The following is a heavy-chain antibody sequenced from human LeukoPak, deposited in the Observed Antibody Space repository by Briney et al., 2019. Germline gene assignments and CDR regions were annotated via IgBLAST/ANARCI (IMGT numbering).Heavy chain of an antibody. CDR2: IYYSGST. Sequence: PSETLSLTCTVFGGSISSSSYYWGWIRQPLGKGLEWIGSIYYSGSTYYNPSLKSRVTISVDTSKNQFSLKLSSVTAADTAVYYCASSGVQWPTNTFDYWGQGTLVTVSS. CDR3: ASSGVQWPTNTFDY. J-gene: IGHJ4*02. D-gene: IGHD6-19*01. V-gene: IGHV4-39*01. CDR1: GGSISSSSYY.